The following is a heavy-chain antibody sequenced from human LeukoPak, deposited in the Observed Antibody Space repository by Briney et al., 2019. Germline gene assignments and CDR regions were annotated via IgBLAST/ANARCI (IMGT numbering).Heavy chain of an antibody. J-gene: IGHJ4*02. V-gene: IGHV3-23*01. D-gene: IGHD6-19*01. CDR3: AKRPEGRGGPRVAGYYYFDY. CDR2: ISGSGGST. CDR1: GFTSSNFA. Sequence: PGGSLRLSCAASGFTSSNFAIHWVRQPPGKGLEWVSAISGSGGSTYYADSVRGRFTISRDNSKNTLYLQMNSLRAEDTAVYYCAKRPEGRGGPRVAGYYYFDYWGQGTLVTVSS.